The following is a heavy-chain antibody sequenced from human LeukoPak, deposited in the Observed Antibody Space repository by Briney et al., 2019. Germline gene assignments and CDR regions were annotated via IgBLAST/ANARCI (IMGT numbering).Heavy chain of an antibody. V-gene: IGHV4-59*08. D-gene: IGHD6-19*01. Sequence: SETLSLTCTVSAGSINNYYWTWIRQPPGKGRECIGYIYYDGSTNYNPSLNSRVTISVDTSKNHFSLRLSSVTAADPAVYYRARRSDSGWNYFDYWGQGTLVTVSS. J-gene: IGHJ4*02. CDR2: IYYDGST. CDR1: AGSINNYY. CDR3: ARRSDSGWNYFDY.